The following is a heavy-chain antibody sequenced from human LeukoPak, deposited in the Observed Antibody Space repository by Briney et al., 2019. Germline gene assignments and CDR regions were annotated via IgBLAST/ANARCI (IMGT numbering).Heavy chain of an antibody. V-gene: IGHV3-49*04. CDR3: TRDIVSISQPYYFDY. D-gene: IGHD2-2*01. CDR2: IRSQAYSGTT. CDR1: GFTFGYHA. Sequence: PGRSLRLSCTASGFTFGYHAINWVRQAPGRGLEWVGFIRSQAYSGTTEYATSVKDRFTISRDDPKSIAYLQMNSLKTEDTAVYYCTRDIVSISQPYYFDYWGQGTLVTVSS. J-gene: IGHJ4*02.